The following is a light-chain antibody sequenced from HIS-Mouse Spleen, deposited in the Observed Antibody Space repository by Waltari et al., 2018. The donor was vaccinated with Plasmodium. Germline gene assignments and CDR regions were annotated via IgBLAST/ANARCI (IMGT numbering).Light chain of an antibody. V-gene: IGLV3-19*01. J-gene: IGLJ2*01. CDR1: SLRSYY. CDR3: NSRDSSGNHVV. CDR2: GKN. Sequence: SSELTQDPAVSVALGQTVRITCQGDSLRSYYASWYQQKPGQAPVLVIYGKNNRPSVIPYRFSGSSAGNTASLTITGAQAEDEADYYWNSRDSSGNHVVFGGGTKLTVL.